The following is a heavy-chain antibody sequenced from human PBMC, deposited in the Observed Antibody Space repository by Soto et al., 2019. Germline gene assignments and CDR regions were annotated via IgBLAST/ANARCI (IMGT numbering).Heavy chain of an antibody. D-gene: IGHD2-8*02. CDR2: VSPKSGGT. CDR3: AREISGGGTFNWFDP. J-gene: IGHJ5*02. V-gene: IGHV1-2*02. Sequence: ASVMFSCKASGYNFSDYYIHWVRQAPGQGLEWLGWVSPKSGGTNYAQKFKGRVTMTRDTSSNTVYMDLSGLKSDDTAVFYCAREISGGGTFNWFDPWGQGTLVTVSS. CDR1: GYNFSDYY.